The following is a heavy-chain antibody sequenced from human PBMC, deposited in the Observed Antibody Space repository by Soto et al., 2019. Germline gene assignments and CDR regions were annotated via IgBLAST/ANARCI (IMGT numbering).Heavy chain of an antibody. Sequence: GGSLRLSCAASGFTFSGSAMHWVRQASGKGLEWVGRIRSKANSYATAYAASVKGRFTISRDDSKNTAYLQMNSLKTEDTAVYYCTSGRLSGYSSEIACWGQGTLVTVSS. CDR3: TSGRLSGYSSEIAC. CDR2: IRSKANSYAT. D-gene: IGHD5-18*01. CDR1: GFTFSGSA. V-gene: IGHV3-73*01. J-gene: IGHJ4*02.